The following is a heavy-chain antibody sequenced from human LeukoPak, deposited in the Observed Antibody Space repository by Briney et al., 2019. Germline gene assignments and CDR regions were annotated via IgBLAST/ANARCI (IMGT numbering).Heavy chain of an antibody. D-gene: IGHD3-22*01. Sequence: GGSLRLSCAASGFTVSSNYMSWVRQAPGKGLEWVSVIYSGGSTYYADSVKGRFTISRDNSKNTLCLQMNSLRAEDTAVYYCAREEDDSSGSYYFDYWGQGTLVTVSS. CDR3: AREEDDSSGSYYFDY. V-gene: IGHV3-53*01. CDR2: IYSGGST. CDR1: GFTVSSNY. J-gene: IGHJ4*02.